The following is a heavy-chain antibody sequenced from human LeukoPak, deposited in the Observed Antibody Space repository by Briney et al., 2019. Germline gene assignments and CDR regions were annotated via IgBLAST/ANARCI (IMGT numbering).Heavy chain of an antibody. CDR3: ARGPWIQLWLPTTRYYGMDV. CDR2: INHSGST. D-gene: IGHD5-18*01. CDR1: GGSFSGYY. Sequence: SETLSLTCAVYGGSFSGYYWSWIRQPPGKGLEWIGEINHSGSTNYNPSLKSRVTISVDTSKNQFSLKLSSVTAADTAVYYCARGPWIQLWLPTTRYYGMDVWGQGTTVTVSS. J-gene: IGHJ6*02. V-gene: IGHV4-34*01.